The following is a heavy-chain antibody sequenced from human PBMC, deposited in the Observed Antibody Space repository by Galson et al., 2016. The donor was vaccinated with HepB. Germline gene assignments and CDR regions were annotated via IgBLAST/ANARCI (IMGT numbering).Heavy chain of an antibody. CDR3: ARDGKAYNYGFDS. CDR1: GYIFISSY. D-gene: IGHD5-18*01. V-gene: IGHV1-46*01. J-gene: IGHJ4*02. Sequence: SVKVSCKASGYIFISSYIHWVRQAPGRGLEWMGIINPSGGSTSYAQKFKGRVTVARDTSTSTVYMELSSLRSEDTAVYYCARDGKAYNYGFDSWGQGTLVTVSS. CDR2: INPSGGST.